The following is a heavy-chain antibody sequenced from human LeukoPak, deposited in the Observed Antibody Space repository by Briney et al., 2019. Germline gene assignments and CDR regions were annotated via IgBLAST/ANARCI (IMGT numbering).Heavy chain of an antibody. CDR1: GFTFDDYA. CDR3: ARSRYYYGSGSYYCFDY. V-gene: IGHV3-9*01. Sequence: PGGSLRLSCAASGFTFDDYAMHWVRQAPGKGLEWVSGINWNSGSIGYADSVKGRFTISRDNAKNSLYLQMNSLRAEDTALYYCARSRYYYGSGSYYCFDYWGQGTLVTVSS. D-gene: IGHD3-10*01. CDR2: INWNSGSI. J-gene: IGHJ4*02.